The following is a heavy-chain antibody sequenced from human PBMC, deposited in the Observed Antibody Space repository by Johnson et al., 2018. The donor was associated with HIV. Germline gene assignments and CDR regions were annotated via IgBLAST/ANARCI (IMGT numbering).Heavy chain of an antibody. CDR1: GFTFSSYA. V-gene: IGHV3-48*04. CDR2: ISSSDSAI. D-gene: IGHD3-22*01. CDR3: AKVRYYDRDAFDI. J-gene: IGHJ3*02. Sequence: VQLVESGGGVVQPGGSLRLSCAASGFTFSSYAMNWIRQAPGKGLEWVSYISSSDSAIWYADSVKGRFTVSRDNAKNSLYLQMNSLRAEDTAVHYCAKVRYYDRDAFDIWGPGTLVTVSP.